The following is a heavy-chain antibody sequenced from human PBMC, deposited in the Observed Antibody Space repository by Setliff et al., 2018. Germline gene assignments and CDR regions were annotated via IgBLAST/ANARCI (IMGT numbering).Heavy chain of an antibody. Sequence: PGGSLSLSCAASGFFFRSYEMNWVRQTPGKGLEWVSYINSGGTKIYYADSVEGRFTISRDNGKNSLFLQMNSVRAEDTAVYYCARSINGYQQRYDFWGQGALVTVSS. CDR3: ARSINGYQQRYDF. J-gene: IGHJ4*02. CDR2: INSGGTKI. V-gene: IGHV3-48*03. CDR1: GFFFRSYE. D-gene: IGHD3-16*01.